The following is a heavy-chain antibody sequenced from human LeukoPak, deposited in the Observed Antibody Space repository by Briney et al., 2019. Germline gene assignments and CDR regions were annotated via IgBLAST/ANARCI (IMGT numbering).Heavy chain of an antibody. CDR3: ARSGPSVLWSKSFDY. D-gene: IGHD3-10*01. J-gene: IGHJ4*02. CDR1: GFTFSIYW. Sequence: GGSLRLSCAASGFTFSIYWMSWVRQAPGKGLEWVANIKQDGSEKYYVDSVKGRFTISRDNSKNTLFLQMDNLRADDTTTYYCARSGPSVLWSKSFDYWGQGALVTVSS. V-gene: IGHV3-7*01. CDR2: IKQDGSEK.